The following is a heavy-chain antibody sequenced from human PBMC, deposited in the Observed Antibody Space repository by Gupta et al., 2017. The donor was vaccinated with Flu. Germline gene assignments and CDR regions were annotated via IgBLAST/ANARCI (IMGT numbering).Heavy chain of an antibody. V-gene: IGHV4-39*01. Sequence: QVQLQQSGPGLVKPAETLSLSCTLSGGSISSSSHYWGWIRQPPGKGPEWIGSVYYNGRTYYNPSLKSRVTISIYTSKNQFSLNVKSLTAADTALYACARHRDTATITGPFDRWGQRPMVTVSS. J-gene: IGHJ3*01. CDR2: VYYNGRT. CDR3: ARHRDTATITGPFDR. D-gene: IGHD5-12*01. CDR1: GGSISSSSHY.